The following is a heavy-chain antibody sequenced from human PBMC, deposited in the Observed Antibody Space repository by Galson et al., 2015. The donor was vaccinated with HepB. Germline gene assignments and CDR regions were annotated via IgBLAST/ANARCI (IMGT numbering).Heavy chain of an antibody. J-gene: IGHJ5*02. V-gene: IGHV1-69*13. CDR2: IIPIFGTA. D-gene: IGHD2-15*01. Sequence: SVKVSCKASGGTFSSYAISWVRQAPGQGLEWMRGIIPIFGTANYAQKFQGRVTITADESTSTAYMELSSLRSEDTAVYYCARDHSGYCSGGSCYWFERWGQGTLVTVSS. CDR1: GGTFSSYA. CDR3: ARDHSGYCSGGSCYWFER.